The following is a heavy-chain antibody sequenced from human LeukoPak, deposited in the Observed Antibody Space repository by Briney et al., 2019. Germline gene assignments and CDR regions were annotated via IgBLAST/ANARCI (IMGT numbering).Heavy chain of an antibody. D-gene: IGHD2/OR15-2a*01. CDR2: INPNTGDT. Sequence: ASVKVSCKASGYSFTGYYIHWVRQAPGQGLEWMGWINPNTGDTYYAQKSQGRVHMTRDTSIPTAYMGLSRLRSDDTAVYYCARRNFYDTTTFYHPIDFWGQGTLVTVSS. J-gene: IGHJ4*02. CDR3: ARRNFYDTTTFYHPIDF. V-gene: IGHV1-2*02. CDR1: GYSFTGYY.